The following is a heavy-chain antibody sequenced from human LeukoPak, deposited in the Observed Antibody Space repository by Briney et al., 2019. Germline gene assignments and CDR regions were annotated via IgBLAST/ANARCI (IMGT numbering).Heavy chain of an antibody. D-gene: IGHD3-16*01. CDR3: ARGEKVLYYFDY. V-gene: IGHV4-39*01. J-gene: IGHJ4*02. Sequence: SETLSLTCTVSGGSVSNRSYYWGWIRQPPGKGLEWIGKISDSGNTYYSPSLRSRVTISIDTSKNQFSLKLSSVTATDTGVYYCARGEKVLYYFDYWGQGTLVTVSS. CDR1: GGSVSNRSYY. CDR2: ISDSGNT.